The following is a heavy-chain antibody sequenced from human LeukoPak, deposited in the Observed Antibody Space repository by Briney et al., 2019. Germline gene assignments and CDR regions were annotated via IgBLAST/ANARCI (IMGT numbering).Heavy chain of an antibody. V-gene: IGHV1-2*02. CDR3: ARDWIPGSFDAFDI. CDR2: INPNNGGT. J-gene: IGHJ3*02. CDR1: GYTFTAYY. D-gene: IGHD2-2*03. Sequence: ASVKVSCKASGYTFTAYYMHWVRQAPGQGLEWMGWINPNNGGTKYAQKFQGRVSVTRDTSSSTAYMELSRLRSDDTAVYYCARDWIPGSFDAFDIWGQGTMVTVSS.